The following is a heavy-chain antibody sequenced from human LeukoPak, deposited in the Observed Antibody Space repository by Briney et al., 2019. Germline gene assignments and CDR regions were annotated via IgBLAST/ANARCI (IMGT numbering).Heavy chain of an antibody. J-gene: IGHJ5*02. D-gene: IGHD3-22*01. CDR3: ARGAGGYYDSSGYYH. CDR2: INPSGGST. CDR1: GYTFTSYY. V-gene: IGHV1-46*01. Sequence: ASVKVSCKASGYTFTSYYMHWVRQAPGQGLEWMGIINPSGGSTSYAQKFQGRVTMTRNTSISTAYMELSSLRSEDTAVYYCARGAGGYYDSSGYYHWGQGTLVTVSS.